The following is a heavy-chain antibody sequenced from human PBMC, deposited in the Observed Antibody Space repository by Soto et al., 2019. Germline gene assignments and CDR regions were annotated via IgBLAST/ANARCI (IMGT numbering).Heavy chain of an antibody. CDR1: GFTSTSYS. J-gene: IGHJ5*02. Sequence: GGSLRLSCAASGFTSTSYSMNWVRQAPGQGLEWVSYITSKSTTIKYADSVKGRFTVSRDNAKNSLYLQLNSLRDEDTAVYYCAREMGACSDSSCYPGPYDSWGQGTLVTVSS. V-gene: IGHV3-48*02. CDR3: AREMGACSDSSCYPGPYDS. D-gene: IGHD3-16*01. CDR2: ITSKSTTI.